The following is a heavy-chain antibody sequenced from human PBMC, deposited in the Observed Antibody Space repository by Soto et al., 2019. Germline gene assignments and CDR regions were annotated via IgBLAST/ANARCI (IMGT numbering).Heavy chain of an antibody. CDR2: ISSSSSYI. J-gene: IGHJ6*02. CDR3: ARERGYDFWSGYYGYYYYYGMDV. D-gene: IGHD3-3*01. Sequence: EVQLVESGGGLVKPGGSLRLSCTASGFTFSSYSMNWVCQAPGKGLEWVSSISSSSSYIYYADSVKGRFTISRDNAKNSLYLQMNSLRAEDTAVYYCARERGYDFWSGYYGYYYYYGMDVWGQGTTVTVSS. CDR1: GFTFSSYS. V-gene: IGHV3-21*01.